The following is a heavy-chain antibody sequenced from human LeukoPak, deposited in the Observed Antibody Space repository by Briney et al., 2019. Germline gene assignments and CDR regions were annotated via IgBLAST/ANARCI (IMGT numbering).Heavy chain of an antibody. CDR3: ARVFASSGYYYFDY. V-gene: IGHV3-53*01. J-gene: IGHJ4*02. CDR1: GFTVSSNY. Sequence: EGSLRLSCAASGFTVSSNYMSWVRQAPGKGLEWVSVIYSGGSTYYADSVKGRFTISRDNSRNTLYLQMNSLRAEDTAVYYCARVFASSGYYYFDYWGQGTLVTVSS. CDR2: IYSGGST. D-gene: IGHD3-22*01.